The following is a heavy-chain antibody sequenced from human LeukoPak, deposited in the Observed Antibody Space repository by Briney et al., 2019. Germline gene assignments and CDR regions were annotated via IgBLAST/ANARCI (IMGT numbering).Heavy chain of an antibody. CDR3: ARDLGPVLRYFDWSPFGPPGYMDV. CDR2: INTNTGNP. CDR1: GYTFTSYA. Sequence: ASVKVSCKASGYTFTSYAMNWVRQAPGQGLEWMGWINTNTGNPTYAQGFTGRFVFSLDTSVSTAYLQISSLKAEDTAVYYCARDLGPVLRYFDWSPFGPPGYMDVWGKGTTVTVSS. V-gene: IGHV7-4-1*02. D-gene: IGHD3-9*01. J-gene: IGHJ6*03.